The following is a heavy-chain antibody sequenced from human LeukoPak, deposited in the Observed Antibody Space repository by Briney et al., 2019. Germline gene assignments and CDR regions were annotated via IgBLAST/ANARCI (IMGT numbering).Heavy chain of an antibody. D-gene: IGHD3-16*01. V-gene: IGHV1-24*01. Sequence: ASMKVSCKVSGYTLTELSMHWVRQAPGKGLEWMGGFDPEDGETIYAQKFQGRVTMTEDTSTDTAYMELSSLRSEDTAVYYCARVTEAFGWFDPWGQGTLVTVSS. CDR1: GYTLTELS. CDR3: ARVTEAFGWFDP. J-gene: IGHJ5*02. CDR2: FDPEDGET.